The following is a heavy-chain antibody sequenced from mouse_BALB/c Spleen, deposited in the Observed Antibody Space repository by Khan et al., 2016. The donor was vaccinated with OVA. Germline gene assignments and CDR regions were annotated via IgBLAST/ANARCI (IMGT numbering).Heavy chain of an antibody. D-gene: IGHD2-14*01. J-gene: IGHJ4*01. CDR1: GDSITSGH. CDR3: AYRYDSMDY. V-gene: IGHV3-8*02. CDR2: ISYSGST. Sequence: VQLKESGPSPVKPSQTLSLTCSVTGDSITSGHWNWIRKFPGNKLEYMGHISYSGSTYYNPSLKSRISITRDTSKNQCYLQLNSVTTEDTATYYCAYRYDSMDYWGQGTSVTVSS.